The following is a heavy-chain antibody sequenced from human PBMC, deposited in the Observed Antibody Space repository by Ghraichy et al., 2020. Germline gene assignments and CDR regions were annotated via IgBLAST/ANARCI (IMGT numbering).Heavy chain of an antibody. CDR3: ARVGGCSGGSCYSVGWFDP. D-gene: IGHD2-15*01. J-gene: IGHJ5*02. CDR2: INHSGST. CDR1: GGSFSGYY. V-gene: IGHV4-34*01. Sequence: SETLSLTCAVYGGSFSGYYWSWIRQPPGKGLEWIGEINHSGSTNYNPSLKSRVTISVDTSKNQFSLKLSSVTAADTAVYYCARVGGCSGGSCYSVGWFDPWGQGTLVTVSS.